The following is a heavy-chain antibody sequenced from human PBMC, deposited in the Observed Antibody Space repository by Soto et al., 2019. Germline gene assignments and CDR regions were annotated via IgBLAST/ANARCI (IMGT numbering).Heavy chain of an antibody. CDR2: IFSGGST. V-gene: IGHV3-66*01. J-gene: IGHJ6*02. Sequence: EVQLVESGGGLVQPGGSLRISCAASGFTVSSNYMTWVRQAPGKGLEWVSVIFSGGSTYYADSVKGRFTISRDNSKNMLYLEMNSLRADDTAVYYCATTGMGVTLYYYYYGMDVWGQGTTVTVSS. D-gene: IGHD1-26*01. CDR3: ATTGMGVTLYYYYYGMDV. CDR1: GFTVSSNY.